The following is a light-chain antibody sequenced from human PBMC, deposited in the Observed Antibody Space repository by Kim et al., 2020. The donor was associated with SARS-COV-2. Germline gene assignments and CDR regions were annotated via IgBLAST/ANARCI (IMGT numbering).Light chain of an antibody. Sequence: SVTISCTGTSSDVGCYSYVSWYQQHPGKAPKLMIYDVSKRPSGVPDRFSGSKSGNTASLTISGLQAEDEADYYCCSYAGSYTFYVFGTGTKVTVL. CDR1: SSDVGCYSY. CDR2: DVS. V-gene: IGLV2-11*01. CDR3: CSYAGSYTFYV. J-gene: IGLJ1*01.